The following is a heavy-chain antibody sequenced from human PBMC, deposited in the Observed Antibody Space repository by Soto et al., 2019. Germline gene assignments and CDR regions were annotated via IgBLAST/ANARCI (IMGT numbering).Heavy chain of an antibody. V-gene: IGHV1-69*12. CDR3: ARDKDRQQLGGNYYYILDV. CDR1: GGTFSTSA. Sequence: QVQLEQSGAEVKKPGSSVKVSCKASGGTFSTSAISWVRQAPGQGLEWMGGIMPIFRKADYAQKFQGRATITADESTSTAYMELSGLRSDDTAVYYCARDKDRQQLGGNYYYILDVWGQGTTVTVSS. J-gene: IGHJ6*02. CDR2: IMPIFRKA. D-gene: IGHD1-1*01.